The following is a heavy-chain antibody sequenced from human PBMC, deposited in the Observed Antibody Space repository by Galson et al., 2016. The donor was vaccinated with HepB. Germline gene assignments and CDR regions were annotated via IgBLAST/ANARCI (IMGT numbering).Heavy chain of an antibody. V-gene: IGHV1-3*01. J-gene: IGHJ4*02. CDR2: ITVVNGNT. CDR1: GNTFTASA. CDR3: ARIGGGSSGFDY. Sequence: SVKVSCKASGNTFTASAIHWVRQAPGQRLEWMGWITVVNGNTKYSQKFQARVTFTSDTSASTAYMDLGSLTSEDTAVYYCARIGGGSSGFDYWGQGSLVTVSS. D-gene: IGHD2-15*01.